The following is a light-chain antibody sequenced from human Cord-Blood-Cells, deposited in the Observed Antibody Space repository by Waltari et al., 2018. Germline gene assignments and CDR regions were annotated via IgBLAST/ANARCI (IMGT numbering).Light chain of an antibody. CDR3: AAWDDSLSGPV. Sequence: QSVLTQPPSASGTPGQRVTISCSGSSSNIGSNYVYWYQQLPGTAPKLLIYRNKRRPSGVPDRFSGSKSGTSASLAISWLRSEDEADYYCAAWDDSLSGPVFGGGTKLTVL. V-gene: IGLV1-47*01. CDR1: SSNIGSNY. J-gene: IGLJ3*02. CDR2: RNK.